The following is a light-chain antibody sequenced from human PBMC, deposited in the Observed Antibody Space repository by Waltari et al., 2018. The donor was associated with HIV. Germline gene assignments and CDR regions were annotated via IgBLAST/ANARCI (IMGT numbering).Light chain of an antibody. Sequence: SYELTQPHSVSVAPGPTAMSTCGGNNIARKSVQWYHQKPGQTTVLVIYFDLDRPSGIPGRVSGSVSGNTATLTSSRVDAGDEADYYCQVWDRSSAQVIFGGGTKLAVL. V-gene: IGLV3-21*04. CDR1: NIARKS. CDR3: QVWDRSSAQVI. J-gene: IGLJ2*01. CDR2: FDL.